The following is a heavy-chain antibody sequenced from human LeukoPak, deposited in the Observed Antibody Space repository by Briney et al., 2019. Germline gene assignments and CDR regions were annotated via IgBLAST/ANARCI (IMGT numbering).Heavy chain of an antibody. Sequence: GGSLRLSCAASGFTFSSYGMHWVRQAPGKGLEWVSSISSSSSYIYYADSVKGRFTISRDNAKNSLYLQMNSLRAEDTAVYYCAREGGYDILTGYRQDYYYYGMDVWGQGTTVTVSS. CDR1: GFTFSSYG. D-gene: IGHD3-9*01. CDR2: ISSSSSYI. CDR3: AREGGYDILTGYRQDYYYYGMDV. V-gene: IGHV3-21*01. J-gene: IGHJ6*02.